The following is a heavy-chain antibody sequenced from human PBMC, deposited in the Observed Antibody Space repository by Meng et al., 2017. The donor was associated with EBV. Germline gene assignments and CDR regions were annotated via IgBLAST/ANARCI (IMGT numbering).Heavy chain of an antibody. CDR1: GGILRSFA. CDR3: ASAEHYGDYVFEY. Sequence: QVQLVPSWPERKQPGASVKVPCKTSGGILRSFAISWVRQAPGQGLEWMGGIIPLFHTTNYAQKFQGRLHIIADESSATTYMELSSLRSEDTAIYYCASAEHYGDYVFEYWGQGTLVTVSS. D-gene: IGHD4-17*01. CDR2: IIPLFHTT. V-gene: IGHV1-69*12. J-gene: IGHJ4*02.